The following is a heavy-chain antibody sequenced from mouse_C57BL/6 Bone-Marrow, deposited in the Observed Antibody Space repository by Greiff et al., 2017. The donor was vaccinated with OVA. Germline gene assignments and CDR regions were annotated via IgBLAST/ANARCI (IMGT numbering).Heavy chain of an antibody. D-gene: IGHD1-1*01. V-gene: IGHV1-55*01. Sequence: QVQLQQSGAELVKPGASVKMSCKASGYTFTSYWITWVKQRPGQGLEWIGDIYPGSGSTNYNEKFKSKATLTVDTSSSTAYMQLSSLTSEDSAVYDCARWYYGSSYDYWGQGTTLTVSS. CDR2: IYPGSGST. CDR3: ARWYYGSSYDY. J-gene: IGHJ2*01. CDR1: GYTFTSYW.